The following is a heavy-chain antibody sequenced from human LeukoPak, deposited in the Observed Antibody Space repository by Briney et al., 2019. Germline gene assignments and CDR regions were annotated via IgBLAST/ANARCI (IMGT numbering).Heavy chain of an antibody. CDR3: ARDTTSNWYWIN. CDR1: GFTFSTYS. J-gene: IGHJ4*02. Sequence: NSGGSLRLSCAASGFTFSTYSMNWVRQAPGKGLEWVSSLSSTSSYIFYADSVKGRFTISRDNARNSLYLQMNSLRAEDTAVYYCARDTTSNWYWINWGQGTLVTVSS. CDR2: LSSTSSYI. V-gene: IGHV3-21*01. D-gene: IGHD6-13*01.